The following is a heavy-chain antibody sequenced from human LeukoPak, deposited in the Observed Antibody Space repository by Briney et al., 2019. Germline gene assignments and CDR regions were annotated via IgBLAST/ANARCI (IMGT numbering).Heavy chain of an antibody. D-gene: IGHD2-2*02. CDR2: ISSSSGTI. Sequence: GGTLSLSCAASGFTFSSDCMRWGSQAPAGGVVWFLYISSSSGTIYYAESVKGRFTISVDNSKNPLSLQMNCLSAEDTAVYYCAKSPGWRLVVVPAAILPADVWGQGTLVTVSS. J-gene: IGHJ4*02. CDR1: GFTFSSDC. CDR3: AKSPGWRLVVVPAAILPADV. V-gene: IGHV3-48*01.